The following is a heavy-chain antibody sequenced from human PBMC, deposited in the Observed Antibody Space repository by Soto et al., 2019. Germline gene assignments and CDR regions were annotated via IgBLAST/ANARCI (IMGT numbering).Heavy chain of an antibody. CDR3: ARQYGSGIIDPYYFDY. D-gene: IGHD3-10*01. CDR1: GGSISSSSYY. J-gene: IGHJ4*02. Sequence: QLQLQESGPGLVKPSETLSLTCTVSGGSISSSSYYWGWIRQPPGKGLEWIGSIYYSGSTYYNPSLKSRVTISGDTSKNQFSLKLSSVTAADTAVYYCARQYGSGIIDPYYFDYWGQGTLVTVSS. CDR2: IYYSGST. V-gene: IGHV4-39*01.